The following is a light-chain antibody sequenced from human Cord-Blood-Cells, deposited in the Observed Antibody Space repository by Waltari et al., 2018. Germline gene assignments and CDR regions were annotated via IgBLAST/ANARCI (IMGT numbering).Light chain of an antibody. CDR1: QSVLFSSNNKNY. J-gene: IGKJ5*01. CDR3: QQYYSTPIT. V-gene: IGKV4-1*01. CDR2: WAS. Sequence: DIVLTKSQDSLAVSLGERATINCKSRQSVLFSSNNKNYLAWYQQKPGQTPKLLIYWASTRASGVPDRFSGSGSGTDFTLTISSLQAEDVAVYYCQQYYSTPITFGQGTRLEIK.